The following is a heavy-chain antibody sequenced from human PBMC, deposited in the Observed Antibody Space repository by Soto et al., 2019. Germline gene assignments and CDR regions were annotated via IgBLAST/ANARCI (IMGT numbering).Heavy chain of an antibody. CDR3: ARDGSGAAANPYFDY. V-gene: IGHV3-21*04. D-gene: IGHD2-2*01. CDR1: GFTFSSYT. CDR2: ISTSSTYR. Sequence: GGSLRLSCAASGFTFSSYTMHWVRQAPGKGLEWVSSISTSSTYRYIADSVTGRFTISRDNAQNSLYLQMTSLRAEDTAVYYCARDGSGAAANPYFDYWGQGTLVTVSS. J-gene: IGHJ4*02.